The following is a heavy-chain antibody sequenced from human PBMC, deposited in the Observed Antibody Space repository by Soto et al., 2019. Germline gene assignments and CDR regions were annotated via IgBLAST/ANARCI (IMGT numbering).Heavy chain of an antibody. V-gene: IGHV3-30-3*01. CDR2: ISYDGSNK. Sequence: PGGSLRLSCAASGFTFSSYAMHWVRQAPGKGLEWVAVISYDGSNKYYADSVKGRFTISRDNSKNTLYLQMNSLRAEDTAVYYCARGTDRPFGELFYYWGQGTLVTVSS. CDR1: GFTFSSYA. D-gene: IGHD3-10*01. J-gene: IGHJ4*02. CDR3: ARGTDRPFGELFYY.